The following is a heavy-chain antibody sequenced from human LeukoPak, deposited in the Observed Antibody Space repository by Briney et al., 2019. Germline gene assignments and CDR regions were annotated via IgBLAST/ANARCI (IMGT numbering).Heavy chain of an antibody. CDR1: GGSISSYY. J-gene: IGHJ4*02. CDR2: IYYSGST. D-gene: IGHD1-26*01. V-gene: IGHV4-59*05. Sequence: KASETLSLTCTVSGGSISSYYWSWIRQPPGKGLEWIGSIYYSGSTYYNPSLKSRVTISVDTSKNQFSLKLSSVTAADTAVYYCARIVGGTHFDYWGQGTLVTVSS. CDR3: ARIVGGTHFDY.